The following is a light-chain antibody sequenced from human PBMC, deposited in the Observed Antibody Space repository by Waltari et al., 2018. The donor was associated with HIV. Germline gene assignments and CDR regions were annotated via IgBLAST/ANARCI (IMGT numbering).Light chain of an antibody. CDR1: SSDVGGYNY. V-gene: IGLV2-14*04. Sequence: SCTGTSSDVGGYNYVSWYQQYPGKAPKLMIFDVSNRPSGVSNRFSGSKSGNTASLTISGLHTEDEADYYCSSYTSSSTLVFGTGTKVTVL. CDR3: SSYTSSSTLV. CDR2: DVS. J-gene: IGLJ1*01.